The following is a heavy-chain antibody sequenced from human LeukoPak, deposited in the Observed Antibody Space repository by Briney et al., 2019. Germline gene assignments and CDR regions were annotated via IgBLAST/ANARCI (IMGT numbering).Heavy chain of an antibody. J-gene: IGHJ4*02. CDR2: IYYSGNT. D-gene: IGHD3-22*01. V-gene: IGHV4-59*01. CDR3: AKDRHYYDSSGYFY. Sequence: SETLSLTCTVSGGSINNYYWSWVRQPPGKGLEWLGHIYYSGNTNYNPSLKGRVTISVDTSNNQFSLRLSSVTAADTAVYYCAKDRHYYDSSGYFYWGQGTLVTVSS. CDR1: GGSINNYY.